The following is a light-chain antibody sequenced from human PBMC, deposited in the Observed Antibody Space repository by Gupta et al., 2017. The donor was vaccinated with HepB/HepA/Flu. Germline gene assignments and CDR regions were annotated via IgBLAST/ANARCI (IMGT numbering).Light chain of an antibody. Sequence: SYELTQPPSVSVSPGQTASITCSGDKLGDKYACWYQQKPGQSPVLVIYQDSKRPSGTPERFSGSNSGNTATLTISGTQAMDEADYYCQAWDSSPHVVFGGGTKLTGL. CDR1: KLGDKY. V-gene: IGLV3-1*01. CDR2: QDS. CDR3: QAWDSSPHVV. J-gene: IGLJ2*01.